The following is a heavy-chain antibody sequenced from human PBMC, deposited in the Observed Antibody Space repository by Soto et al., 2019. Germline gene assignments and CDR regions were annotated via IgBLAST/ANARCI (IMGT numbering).Heavy chain of an antibody. J-gene: IGHJ4*02. V-gene: IGHV3-23*01. CDR1: RFIFSTYA. Sequence: GGSLRLSCAASRFIFSTYAMSWVRQAPGKGLEWVSGISDSGGSTYYADSVKGRFTISRDNSKNTLYLQMNSLRAEDTAVYYCARFPEEVPVPMQDYFDYWGQGTLVTVSS. CDR2: ISDSGGST. D-gene: IGHD2-2*01. CDR3: ARFPEEVPVPMQDYFDY.